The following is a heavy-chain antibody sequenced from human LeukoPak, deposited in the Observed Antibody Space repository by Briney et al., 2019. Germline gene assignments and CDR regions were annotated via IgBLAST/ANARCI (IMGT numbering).Heavy chain of an antibody. CDR2: MNPNSGNT. J-gene: IGHJ4*02. V-gene: IGHV1-8*03. Sequence: ASVKVSCKASGYTFTSYDINWVRQATGQGLEWMGWMNPNSGNTGYAQKFQGRVTITRNTSISTTYMELSSLRSEDTAVYYCARQDTRVRGLWSSSWSDFDYWGQGTLVTVPS. CDR3: ARQDTRVRGLWSSSWSDFDY. CDR1: GYTFTSYD. D-gene: IGHD6-13*01.